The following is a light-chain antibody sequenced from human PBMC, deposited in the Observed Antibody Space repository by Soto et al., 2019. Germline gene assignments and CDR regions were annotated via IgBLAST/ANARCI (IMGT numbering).Light chain of an antibody. CDR1: NIGSKR. J-gene: IGLJ2*01. V-gene: IGLV3-21*02. CDR2: DDS. Sequence: SYELTQPPSVSVAPGQTARVTCGGSNIGSKRVHWYQQRPGQAPVVVVYDDSGRPSGTPERFSGSNSGHTATRTISRVEAEDEADYYCQVWKSGDEHVLFGGGTKLTVL. CDR3: QVWKSGDEHVL.